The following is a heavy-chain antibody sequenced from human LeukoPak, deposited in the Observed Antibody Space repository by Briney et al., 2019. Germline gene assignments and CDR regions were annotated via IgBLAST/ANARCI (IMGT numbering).Heavy chain of an antibody. Sequence: GGSLRLSCAASGFTVSSNYMSWVRQAPGKGLEWVSIIYSGGSTFYADSVKGRFTISRDNAKNTLYLQMSSLRAEDTAVYYCARDFLHLGGWGQGTMVTVSS. CDR3: ARDFLHLGG. J-gene: IGHJ3*01. CDR1: GFTVSSNY. V-gene: IGHV3-53*01. CDR2: IYSGGST. D-gene: IGHD3-16*01.